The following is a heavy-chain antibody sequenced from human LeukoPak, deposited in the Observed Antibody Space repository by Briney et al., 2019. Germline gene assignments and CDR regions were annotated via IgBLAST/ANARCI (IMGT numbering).Heavy chain of an antibody. J-gene: IGHJ4*02. CDR1: GFTFSSYG. D-gene: IGHD4-17*01. Sequence: GGSLRLSCAASGFTFSSYGMHWVRQAPGKGLEWVAFIRYDGSNKYYADSVKGRFTISRDNSKNTLDLQMNSLRAEDTAVYYSATVTIEGVDYWGQGTLVTVSS. CDR2: IRYDGSNK. V-gene: IGHV3-30*02. CDR3: ATVTIEGVDY.